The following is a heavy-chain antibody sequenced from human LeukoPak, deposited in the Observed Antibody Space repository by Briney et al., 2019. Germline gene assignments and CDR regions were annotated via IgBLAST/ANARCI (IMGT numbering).Heavy chain of an antibody. V-gene: IGHV4-30-4*08. Sequence: PSQTLSLTCTVSGGSISSGDYYWSWIRQPPGKGLEWIGYIYYSGSTYYNPSLKSRVTISVDTSKNQFSLKLSSVTAADTAVYYCARKEGATPPSNFDYWGQGTLVTVSS. J-gene: IGHJ4*02. CDR1: GGSISSGDYY. CDR3: ARKEGATPPSNFDY. D-gene: IGHD1-26*01. CDR2: IYYSGST.